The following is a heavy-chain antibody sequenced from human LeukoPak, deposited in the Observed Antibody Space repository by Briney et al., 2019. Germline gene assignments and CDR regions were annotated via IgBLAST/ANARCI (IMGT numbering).Heavy chain of an antibody. CDR2: ISYDGSNK. CDR3: AREYGGKGDY. J-gene: IGHJ4*02. D-gene: IGHD4-23*01. V-gene: IGHV3-30*03. CDR1: GFTFSSYG. Sequence: PGGSLRLSCAASGFTFSSYGMHWVRQAPGKGLEWVAVISYDGSNKYYADSVKGRFTISRDNAKNSLYLQMNSLRDEDTAVYYCAREYGGKGDYWGQGTLVTVSS.